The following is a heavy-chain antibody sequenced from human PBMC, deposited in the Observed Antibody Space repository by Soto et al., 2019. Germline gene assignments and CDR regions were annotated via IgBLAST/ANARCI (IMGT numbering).Heavy chain of an antibody. D-gene: IGHD1-1*01. Sequence: GSLRLSCAASGFTFSSYSMNWVRQAPGKGLEWVSYISSSSSTIYYADSVKGRFTISRDDAKNSLYLQMNSLRAEDTAVYYCARSNLGTFDYWGQGTLVTVSS. CDR1: GFTFSSYS. CDR2: ISSSSSTI. CDR3: ARSNLGTFDY. J-gene: IGHJ4*02. V-gene: IGHV3-48*01.